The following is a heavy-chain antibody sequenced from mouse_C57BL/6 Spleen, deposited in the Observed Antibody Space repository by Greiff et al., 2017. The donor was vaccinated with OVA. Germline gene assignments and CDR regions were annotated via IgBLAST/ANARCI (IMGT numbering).Heavy chain of an antibody. J-gene: IGHJ4*01. D-gene: IGHD2-3*01. Sequence: VQLQQPGAELVMPGASVKLSCKASGYTFTSYWMHWVKQRPGQGLEWIGEIDPSDSYTNYNQKFKGKSTLTVDKSSSTAYMQLSSLTSEDSAVYYCARRGDGGYDYYAMDYWGQGTSVTVSS. CDR1: GYTFTSYW. CDR2: IDPSDSYT. CDR3: ARRGDGGYDYYAMDY. V-gene: IGHV1-69*01.